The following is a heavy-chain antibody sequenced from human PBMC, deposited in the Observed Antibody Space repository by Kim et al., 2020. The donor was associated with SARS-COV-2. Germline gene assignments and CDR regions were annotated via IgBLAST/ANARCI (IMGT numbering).Heavy chain of an antibody. D-gene: IGHD6-19*01. CDR2: IYYSGST. CDR3: ARAPGIAVAGMFDP. J-gene: IGHJ5*02. V-gene: IGHV4-59*01. Sequence: SETLSLTCTVSGGSISSYYWSWIRQPPGKGLEWIGYIYYSGSTNYNPSLKSRVTISVDTSKNQFSLKLSSVTAADTAVYYCARAPGIAVAGMFDPWGQGTLVTVSS. CDR1: GGSISSYY.